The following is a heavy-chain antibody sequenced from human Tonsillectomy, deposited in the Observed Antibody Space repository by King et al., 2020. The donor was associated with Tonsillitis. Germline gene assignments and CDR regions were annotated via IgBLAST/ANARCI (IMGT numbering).Heavy chain of an antibody. CDR1: GFIFDDYT. CDR3: AKEQKKYFEA. CDR2: ITRDGGSA. J-gene: IGHJ4*02. D-gene: IGHD2/OR15-2a*01. Sequence: VQLVESGGVVEQPGGSLRLSCVASGFIFDDYTMHWVRQAPGKGLEWVSLITRDGGSAFYADFVKGRFTISRDNSKNSLYLQMNSLTSEDNAFYYCAKEQKKYFEAWGQGTLVTVSS. V-gene: IGHV3-43*01.